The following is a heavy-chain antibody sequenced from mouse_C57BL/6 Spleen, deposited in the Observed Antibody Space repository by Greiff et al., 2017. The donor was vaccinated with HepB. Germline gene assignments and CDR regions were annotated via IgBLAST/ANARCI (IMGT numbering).Heavy chain of an antibody. CDR3: LYVNLSFDY. Sequence: VQLQQSGAELVKPGASVKLSCKASGYTFTSYWIQWVKQRPGQGLEWIGEIDPSDSYTNYNQKFKGKATLTVDTSSSTAYMQLSSLTSEDSAVYYCLYVNLSFDYWGQGTTLTVSS. D-gene: IGHD2-1*01. CDR2: IDPSDSYT. CDR1: GYTFTSYW. V-gene: IGHV1-50*01. J-gene: IGHJ2*01.